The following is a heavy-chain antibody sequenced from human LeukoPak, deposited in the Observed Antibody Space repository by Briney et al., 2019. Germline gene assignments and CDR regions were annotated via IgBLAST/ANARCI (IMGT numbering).Heavy chain of an antibody. D-gene: IGHD5-12*01. CDR2: IYYSGST. Sequence: PSETLSLTCTVSGGSISSYYWSWIRRPPGKGLEWIGYIYYSGSTNYNPSLKSRVTISVDTSKNQFSLKLSSVTAADTAVYYCARAPARRYSGYDWEYYYYYGMDVWGQGTTVTVSS. J-gene: IGHJ6*02. V-gene: IGHV4-59*01. CDR3: ARAPARRYSGYDWEYYYYYGMDV. CDR1: GGSISSYY.